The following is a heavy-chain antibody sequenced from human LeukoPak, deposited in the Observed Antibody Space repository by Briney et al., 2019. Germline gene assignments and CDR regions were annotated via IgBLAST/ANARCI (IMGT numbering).Heavy chain of an antibody. J-gene: IGHJ4*02. CDR1: GFTFSSYS. CDR2: ISSSSYI. V-gene: IGHV3-21*01. CDR3: ARARDSGNFDY. D-gene: IGHD2-15*01. Sequence: GGSLRLSCAASGFTFSSYSMNWVRQAPGKGLEWVSSISSSSYIYYADSVKGRFTISRDNAKNSLYLQMNSLRAEDTAVYYCARARDSGNFDYWGQGTLVTVSS.